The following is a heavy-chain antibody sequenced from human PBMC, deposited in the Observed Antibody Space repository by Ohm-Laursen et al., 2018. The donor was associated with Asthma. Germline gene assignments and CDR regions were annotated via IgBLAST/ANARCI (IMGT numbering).Heavy chain of an antibody. V-gene: IGHV1-69*13. D-gene: IGHD5-18*01. CDR1: GGTFSSYA. CDR3: ARVDTAMVRPGYYYGMDV. J-gene: IGHJ6*02. CDR2: IIPIFGTA. Sequence: SVKVSCKASGGTFSSYAISWVRQAPGQGLEWMGGIIPIFGTANYAQKFQGRVTITADESTSTAYMELSSLRSEDTAVYYCARVDTAMVRPGYYYGMDVWGQGTTVTVSS.